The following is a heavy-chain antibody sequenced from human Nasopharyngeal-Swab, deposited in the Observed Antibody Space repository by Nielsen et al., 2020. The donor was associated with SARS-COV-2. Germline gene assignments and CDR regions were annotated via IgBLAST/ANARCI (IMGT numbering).Heavy chain of an antibody. Sequence: GGSLRLSCAASGFTFSSYGMHWVRQAPGKGLEWVAFISYDGSKKYFLDSVKGRFTISRDNAKKSLHLQMNSLRAEDTAVYYCARASRGWSWGQGTPVTVSS. CDR2: ISYDGSKK. D-gene: IGHD6-19*01. J-gene: IGHJ5*02. CDR3: ARASRGWS. CDR1: GFTFSSYG. V-gene: IGHV3-30*03.